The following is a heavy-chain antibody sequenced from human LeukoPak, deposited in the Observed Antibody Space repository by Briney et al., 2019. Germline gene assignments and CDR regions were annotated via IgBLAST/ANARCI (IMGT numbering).Heavy chain of an antibody. D-gene: IGHD2-2*01. CDR1: GYTFSSHG. CDR3: ARANCGRTSCYFDI. Sequence: GASVKVSCKTSGYTFSSHGITWVRQAPGQGLEWMGRISASSGKTNIAQKFQARVTMTTDTSTNTAYMDLRSLRFDDTAVYYCARANCGRTSCYFDIWGQGTKVTVSS. CDR2: ISASSGKT. V-gene: IGHV1-18*01. J-gene: IGHJ3*02.